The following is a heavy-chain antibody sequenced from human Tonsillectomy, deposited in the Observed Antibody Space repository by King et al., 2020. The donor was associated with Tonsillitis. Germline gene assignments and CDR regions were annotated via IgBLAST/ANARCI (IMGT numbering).Heavy chain of an antibody. D-gene: IGHD2-15*01. Sequence: VQLVESGGGLVQPGGSLRLSCAVSGFTFRSYAMSWVRQAPGKGLEWVSGISGSGSSTYYADSVKGRFPISRDNSKNTLYVEMNNLSVEDTAVYYCAKDLLQCSGGSCYNAFDIWGQGTMVTVSS. J-gene: IGHJ3*02. CDR3: AKDLLQCSGGSCYNAFDI. V-gene: IGHV3-23*04. CDR2: ISGSGSST. CDR1: GFTFRSYA.